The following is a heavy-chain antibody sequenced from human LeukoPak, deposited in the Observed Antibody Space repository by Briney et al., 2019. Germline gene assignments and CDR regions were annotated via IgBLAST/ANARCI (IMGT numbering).Heavy chain of an antibody. CDR3: ARHRYGDYFDY. Sequence: PGGSLRLSCAASGFTFSSYSMNWVRQAPGKGLEWVSVIYTGGSTYYADSVKGRFTISRDISKNTLYLQMDSLRVDDTAVYYCARHRYGDYFDYWGPGTLVTVSS. D-gene: IGHD5-18*01. CDR1: GFTFSSYS. CDR2: IYTGGST. J-gene: IGHJ4*02. V-gene: IGHV3-66*04.